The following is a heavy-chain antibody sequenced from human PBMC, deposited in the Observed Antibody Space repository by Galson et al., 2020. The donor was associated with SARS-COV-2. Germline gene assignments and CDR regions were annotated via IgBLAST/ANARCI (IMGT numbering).Heavy chain of an antibody. CDR3: ARERVGVGSDSDY. Sequence: GESLKISCTASGFRSSSFWMCWVRQIPGKGLEWVANINEDDNEIQYVDSVKGRFTISRDNAKNSLYLEMNSLRPEDTALYYCARERVGVGSDSDYWCRGTRVTVSA. D-gene: IGHD1-26*01. CDR2: INEDDNEI. V-gene: IGHV3-7*03. J-gene: IGHJ4*02. CDR1: GFRSSSFW.